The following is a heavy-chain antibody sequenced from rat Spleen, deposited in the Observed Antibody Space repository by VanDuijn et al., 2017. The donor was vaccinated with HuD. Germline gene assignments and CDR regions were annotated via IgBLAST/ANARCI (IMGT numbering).Heavy chain of an antibody. CDR3: ARHGYYDGYYPYFDY. V-gene: IGHV5-25*01. Sequence: EVQLVETGGGLVQPGRSMKLSCAASGFSFSNHYMAWVRRTPPKGLEWVASINTGGGITYYRDSVKGRFTISRDNAKSTLYLQVDSLRSEDTATYYCARHGYYDGYYPYFDYWGQGVMVTVSS. J-gene: IGHJ2*01. D-gene: IGHD1-12*03. CDR1: GFSFSNHY. CDR2: INTGGGIT.